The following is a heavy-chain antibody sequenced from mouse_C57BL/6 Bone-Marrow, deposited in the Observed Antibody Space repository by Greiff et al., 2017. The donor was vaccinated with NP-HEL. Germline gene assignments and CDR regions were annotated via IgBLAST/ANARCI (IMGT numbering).Heavy chain of an antibody. V-gene: IGHV6-6*01. Sequence: EVMLVESGGGLVQPGGSMKLSCAASGFTFSDAWMDWVRQSPEKGLEWVAEIRNKANNHATYYAESVKGRFTISRDDSKSSVYLQMNSLRAEDTGIYYCTAYYSNYVGIWYAMDYWGQGTSVTVSS. D-gene: IGHD2-5*01. CDR2: IRNKANNHAT. J-gene: IGHJ4*01. CDR1: GFTFSDAW. CDR3: TAYYSNYVGIWYAMDY.